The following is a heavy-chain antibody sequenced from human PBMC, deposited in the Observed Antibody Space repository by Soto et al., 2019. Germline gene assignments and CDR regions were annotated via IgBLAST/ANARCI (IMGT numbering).Heavy chain of an antibody. CDR2: IYYSGST. Sequence: QVQLQESGPGLVKPSQTLSLTCTVSGGSINSGDYYWSWIRQPPRKGLEWIGYIYYSGSTYYNPSLKSRVSISADTSKNQFSLKLSSVTAADTAVYYCARAKGLVTVTTSWFDPWGQGTLVTVSS. CDR3: ARAKGLVTVTTSWFDP. CDR1: GGSINSGDYY. V-gene: IGHV4-30-4*01. J-gene: IGHJ5*02. D-gene: IGHD4-17*01.